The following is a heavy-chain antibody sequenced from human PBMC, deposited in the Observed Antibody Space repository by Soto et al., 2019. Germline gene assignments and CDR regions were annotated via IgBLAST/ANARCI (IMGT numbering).Heavy chain of an antibody. V-gene: IGHV4-59*08. CDR2: IYYSGST. J-gene: IGHJ4*02. D-gene: IGHD6-13*01. Sequence: PSGTLSPTWTFSGGSISSYYWSWIRPPPGKGLEWIGYIYYSGSTNYNPSLKSRVTISVDTSKNQFSLKLSSVTAADTAVYYCARQWQQLVLYLDYWGQGTLVTVSS. CDR3: ARQWQQLVLYLDY. CDR1: GGSISSYY.